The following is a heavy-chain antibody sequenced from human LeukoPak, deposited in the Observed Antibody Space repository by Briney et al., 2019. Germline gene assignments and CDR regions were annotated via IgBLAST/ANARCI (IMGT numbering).Heavy chain of an antibody. D-gene: IGHD4-17*01. CDR2: IKQDGSEK. Sequence: PGGSLRLSCAGSGVTFSSYWMSWVRQAPGKGLEWVANIKQDGSEKYYVDSVKGRFTISRDNAKNSLYLQMNSLRAEDTAVYYCARDNYGDYCFDCWGQGTLVTVSS. CDR1: GVTFSSYW. V-gene: IGHV3-7*05. CDR3: ARDNYGDYCFDC. J-gene: IGHJ4*02.